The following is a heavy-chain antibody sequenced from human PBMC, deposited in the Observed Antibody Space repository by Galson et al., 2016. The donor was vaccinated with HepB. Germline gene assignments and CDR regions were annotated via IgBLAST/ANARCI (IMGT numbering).Heavy chain of an antibody. Sequence: QVQLQESGPGLVKPSQTLSLTCTVSSGSVRSDNYYWSWIRQSAGKGLEWIGRVCTGGGTTYNPAFQSRVFMSVDTATSEFYVDLKYVTAADTGLYFWAHEGVGFTALQHWGRGILVTVSS. CDR1: SGSVRSDNYY. CDR2: VCTGGGT. J-gene: IGHJ4*02. V-gene: IGHV4-61*02. CDR3: AHEGVGFTALQH. D-gene: IGHD1-1*01.